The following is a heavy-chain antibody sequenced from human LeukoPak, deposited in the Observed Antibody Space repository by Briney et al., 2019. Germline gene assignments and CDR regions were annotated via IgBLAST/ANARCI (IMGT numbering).Heavy chain of an antibody. CDR1: GFSFSGYA. CDR2: ISGSGGST. Sequence: SGGSLRLSCAASGFSFSGYAMSWVRQAPGKGLEWVSAISGSGGSTYYADSVKGRFTISRDNSKNTLYLQMNSLRAEDTAVYYCAKDDGMATPLGYWGQGTLVTVSS. V-gene: IGHV3-23*01. D-gene: IGHD5-24*01. J-gene: IGHJ4*02. CDR3: AKDDGMATPLGY.